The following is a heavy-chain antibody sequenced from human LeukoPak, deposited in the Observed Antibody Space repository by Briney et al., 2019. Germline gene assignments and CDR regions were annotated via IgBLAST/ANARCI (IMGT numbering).Heavy chain of an antibody. CDR2: IHPSGSST. CDR1: GYTFTNNY. D-gene: IGHD5-18*01. J-gene: IGHJ4*02. CDR3: ARMDMDTAMVTNYLDH. V-gene: IGHV1-46*01. Sequence: ASVKISCKASGYTFTNNYMHWVRQAPGQGLEWMGVIHPSGSSTNYAQKFQGRVTMTKDTSTITVYIELNTLRSDDTAVYYCARMDMDTAMVTNYLDHWGQGTLLIVSS.